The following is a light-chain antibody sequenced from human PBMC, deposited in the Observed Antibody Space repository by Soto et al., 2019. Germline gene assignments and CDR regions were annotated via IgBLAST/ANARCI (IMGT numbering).Light chain of an antibody. Sequence: EIVMTQSPATLSVSPGERATLSCRASQSVSSNLAWYQQKPGQAPSLLIYGASTRATGIPARFSGSGSGTEFTLTISSLQYEDFAVYYCQQYNNWPQTFGGGTKVEIK. J-gene: IGKJ4*01. CDR1: QSVSSN. CDR3: QQYNNWPQT. V-gene: IGKV3-15*01. CDR2: GAS.